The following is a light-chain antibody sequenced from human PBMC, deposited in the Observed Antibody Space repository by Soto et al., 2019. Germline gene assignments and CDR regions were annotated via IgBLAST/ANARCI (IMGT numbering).Light chain of an antibody. CDR3: QQRSSWPPKIT. Sequence: EIVLTQSPATLSLSPGERATLSCRASQSVSNYLAWYQHKPGQAPRLLIYDASNRATGIPARFSGSGSGTDFTLTISSLEPEDFAVYYCQQRSSWPPKITFRQGTRLEIK. V-gene: IGKV3-11*01. J-gene: IGKJ5*01. CDR2: DAS. CDR1: QSVSNY.